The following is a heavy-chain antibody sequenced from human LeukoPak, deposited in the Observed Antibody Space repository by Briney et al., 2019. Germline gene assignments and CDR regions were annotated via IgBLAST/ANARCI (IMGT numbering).Heavy chain of an antibody. CDR3: AREYYYDSSGYYGDAFDI. V-gene: IGHV1-69*04. Sequence: GASVKLSCKASGGTFSSYAISWVRQAPGQGLEWMGRIIPILGIANYAQKLQGRVTITADKSTSTAYMELSSLRSEDTAVYYCAREYYYDSSGYYGDAFDIWGQVTMVTVSS. CDR2: IIPILGIA. J-gene: IGHJ3*02. D-gene: IGHD3-22*01. CDR1: GGTFSSYA.